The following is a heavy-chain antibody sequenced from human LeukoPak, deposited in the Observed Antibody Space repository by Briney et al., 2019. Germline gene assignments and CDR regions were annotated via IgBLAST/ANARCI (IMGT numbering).Heavy chain of an antibody. V-gene: IGHV1-18*04. CDR3: ARDLCSGGSCYSAWIDP. Sequence: ASVKVSCKASGYTFTSYGISWVRQAPGQGLEWMGWISAYNGNTNYAQKLQGRVTMTTDTSTSTAYMELRSLRSDDTAVYYCARDLCSGGSCYSAWIDPWGQGTLVTVSS. D-gene: IGHD2-15*01. CDR1: GYTFTSYG. J-gene: IGHJ5*02. CDR2: ISAYNGNT.